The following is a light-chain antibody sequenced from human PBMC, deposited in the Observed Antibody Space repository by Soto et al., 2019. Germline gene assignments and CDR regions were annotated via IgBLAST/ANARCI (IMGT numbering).Light chain of an antibody. Sequence: EIVLTQSPVTLSLSPGEIAALSCRASQTISSNLAWYQQMPGQAPRLLXYGASSRATGIPARFTGSGFMTEFTLTISSLQSEDSEIYYCQQYANWPRTFGPGTKVDIK. J-gene: IGKJ1*01. CDR1: QTISSN. CDR3: QQYANWPRT. V-gene: IGKV3-15*01. CDR2: GAS.